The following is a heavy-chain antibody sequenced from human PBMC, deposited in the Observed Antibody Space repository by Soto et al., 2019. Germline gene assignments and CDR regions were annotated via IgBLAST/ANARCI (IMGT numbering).Heavy chain of an antibody. CDR1: GFSLSTSGVG. CDR3: AHSLRNIVVVQAAIPDPSWFDP. D-gene: IGHD2-2*01. Sequence: QITLKESGPTLVKPTQTLTLTCTFSGFSLSTSGVGVGWIRQPPGKALEWLALIYWDDDKRYSPSLKSRLTITKDTSKSQLVHTLTNMYPVDTATSYCAHSLRNIVVVQAAIPDPSWFDPLGQGTLVTVSS. V-gene: IGHV2-5*02. CDR2: IYWDDDK. J-gene: IGHJ5*02.